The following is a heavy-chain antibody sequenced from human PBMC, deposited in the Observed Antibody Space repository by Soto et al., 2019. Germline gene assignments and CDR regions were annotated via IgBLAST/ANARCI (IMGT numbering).Heavy chain of an antibody. Sequence: SVKVSCKASGGTFSSYAISWVRQAPGQGLEWMGGIIPIFGTANYAQKFQGRVTITADESTSTAYMELSSLRSEDTAVYYCARAYYDSSGYPPYWFDPWGQGTQVTVSS. CDR2: IIPIFGTA. CDR1: GGTFSSYA. D-gene: IGHD3-22*01. J-gene: IGHJ5*02. CDR3: ARAYYDSSGYPPYWFDP. V-gene: IGHV1-69*13.